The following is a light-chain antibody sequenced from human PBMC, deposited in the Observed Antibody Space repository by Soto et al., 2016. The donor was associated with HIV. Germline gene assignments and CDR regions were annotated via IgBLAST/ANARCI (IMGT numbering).Light chain of an antibody. Sequence: AIQMTQSPSSLSASVGDRVTITCRASQGIANDVGWYQQRPGKAPKVLIFAASTLQSGVPSRFSGSGSGTDFTLTISSLQPEDSASYFCLQDYNYPYTFGQGPSWRSN. J-gene: IGKJ2*01. CDR1: QGIAND. V-gene: IGKV1-6*01. CDR3: LQDYNYPYT. CDR2: AAS.